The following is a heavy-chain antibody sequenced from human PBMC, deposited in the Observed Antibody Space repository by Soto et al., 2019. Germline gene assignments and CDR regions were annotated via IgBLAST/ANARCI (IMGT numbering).Heavy chain of an antibody. V-gene: IGHV3-30*18. CDR3: AKWPSEASGRFGY. CDR1: GFTFSSYG. Sequence: QVQLVESGGGVVQPGRSLRLSCAASGFTFSSYGMHWVRQAPGKGLEWVAVISYDGSNKYYADSVKGRFTISRDNSKNTLYPQMNSLRAEDTAVYYCAKWPSEASGRFGYWGQGTLVTVSS. D-gene: IGHD3-10*01. CDR2: ISYDGSNK. J-gene: IGHJ4*02.